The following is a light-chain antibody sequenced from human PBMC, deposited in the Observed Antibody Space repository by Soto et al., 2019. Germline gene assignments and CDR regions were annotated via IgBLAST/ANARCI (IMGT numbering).Light chain of an antibody. V-gene: IGKV1-39*01. J-gene: IGKJ1*01. CDR3: QQSSNIPWT. CDR2: SAS. Sequence: DIQMTQSPSSLSASVGDSVTITCRTSQYVDRYLSWYQKIPGRAPKLLIYSASSLVTGVPPRFRGSASGKEFTLSISSLQREDFATYFCQQSSNIPWTFGQGTKVEMK. CDR1: QYVDRY.